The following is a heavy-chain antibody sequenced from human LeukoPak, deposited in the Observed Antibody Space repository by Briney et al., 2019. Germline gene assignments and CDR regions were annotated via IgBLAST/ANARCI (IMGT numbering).Heavy chain of an antibody. D-gene: IGHD3-22*01. CDR3: ARANYYDSSGYPKYRYFDL. CDR2: IYYSGST. J-gene: IGHJ2*01. V-gene: IGHV4-39*07. Sequence: SETLSLTCTVSGGSISSSSYYWGWIRQPPGKGLEWIGSIYYSGSTYYNPSLKSRVTISVDTSKNQFSLKLSSVTAADTAVYYCARANYYDSSGYPKYRYFDLWGRGTLVTVSS. CDR1: GGSISSSSYY.